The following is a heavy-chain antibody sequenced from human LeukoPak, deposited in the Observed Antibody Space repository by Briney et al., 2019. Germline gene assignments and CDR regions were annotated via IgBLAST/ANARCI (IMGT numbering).Heavy chain of an antibody. CDR1: GGSFSGYY. Sequence: SETLSLTCAFYGGSFSGYYWSWIRQPPGKGLEWIGEINHSGSTNYNPSLKSRVTISVETSKNQFSLKLSSVTAADSAVYYRASGGGSSSWYGGFPFDYWGQGTLVTVSS. CDR2: INHSGST. V-gene: IGHV4-34*01. J-gene: IGHJ4*02. CDR3: ASGGGSSSWYGGFPFDY. D-gene: IGHD6-13*01.